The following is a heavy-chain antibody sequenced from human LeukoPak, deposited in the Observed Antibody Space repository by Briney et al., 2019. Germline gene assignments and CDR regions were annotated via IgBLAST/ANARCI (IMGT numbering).Heavy chain of an antibody. D-gene: IGHD2-2*01. CDR3: ARALGYCTTAGCFPYSSYYYYYYMDV. J-gene: IGHJ6*03. CDR1: GGSISSNNIY. CDR2: IYYSGGA. V-gene: IGHV4-39*07. Sequence: SETLSLTCTVSGGSISSNNIYWGWIRQPPGKGLQWIGNIYYSGGASYTPSLKSRVTISVDTSKNHFSLRLSSVTAADTAVYYCARALGYCTTAGCFPYSSYYYYYYMDVWGKGTTVTVSS.